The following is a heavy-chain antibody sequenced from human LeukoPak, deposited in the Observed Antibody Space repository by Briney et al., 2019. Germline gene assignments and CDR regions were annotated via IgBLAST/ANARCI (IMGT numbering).Heavy chain of an antibody. D-gene: IGHD2-21*02. V-gene: IGHV3-33*06. CDR3: AKVDCGGDCYTLDY. Sequence: GGSLRLSCAASGFTFSSYGMHWVRQAPGKGLEWVAVIWYDGSNKYYADSVKGRLTISRDNSKNTLYLQMNSLRAEDTAVYYCAKVDCGGDCYTLDYWGQGTLVTVSS. CDR2: IWYDGSNK. J-gene: IGHJ4*02. CDR1: GFTFSSYG.